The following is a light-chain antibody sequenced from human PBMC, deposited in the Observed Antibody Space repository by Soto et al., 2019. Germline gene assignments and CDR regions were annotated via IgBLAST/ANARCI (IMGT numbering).Light chain of an antibody. CDR2: DDS. Sequence: SYELTQAPSVSVAPGQTATITCGGNNIGGKSVHWYQQKPGQAPVLVISDDSDRPSGIPERFSGSNSGNTATLTITRVEAGDEADFYCQAWDTSTDHLVFGGGTKATVL. J-gene: IGLJ2*01. CDR1: NIGGKS. V-gene: IGLV3-21*02. CDR3: QAWDTSTDHLV.